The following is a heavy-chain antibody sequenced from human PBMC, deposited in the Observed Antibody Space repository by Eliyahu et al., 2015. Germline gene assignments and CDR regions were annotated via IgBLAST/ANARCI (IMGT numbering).Heavy chain of an antibody. CDR2: IYHSGST. CDR3: ARALTYYDYVWGSYPFDY. D-gene: IGHD3-16*02. Sequence: QVQLQESGPGLVKPSETLSLTCAVSGYSISSGYYWGWIRQPPGKGLEWIGSIYHSGSTYYHPSLKSRVTISVDTSKNQFSLKLSSVTAADTAVYYCARALTYYDYVWGSYPFDYWGQGTLVTVSS. CDR1: GYSISSGYY. J-gene: IGHJ4*02. V-gene: IGHV4-38-2*01.